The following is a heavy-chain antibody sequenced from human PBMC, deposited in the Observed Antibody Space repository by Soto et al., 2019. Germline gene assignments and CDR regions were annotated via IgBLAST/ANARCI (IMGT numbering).Heavy chain of an antibody. CDR1: GSTFTNYV. CDR2: INPYNGNT. Sequence: QVLLVQSGAAVKTPGASVKISCQASGSTFTNYVITWVRQTPGQGFEWMAWINPYNGNTNYAQNLQGRVTMTTDTSTSTVYMELRSLRSDDTAVYYCARVPAYSTRWSSDPWFDPWGQGTLVTVSS. D-gene: IGHD6-13*01. V-gene: IGHV1-18*01. CDR3: ARVPAYSTRWSSDPWFDP. J-gene: IGHJ5*02.